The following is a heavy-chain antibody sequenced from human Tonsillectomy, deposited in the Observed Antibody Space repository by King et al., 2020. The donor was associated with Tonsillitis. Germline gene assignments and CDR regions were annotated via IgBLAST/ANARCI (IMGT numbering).Heavy chain of an antibody. CDR2: IDPSDSYT. CDR1: GYSFTSYW. CDR3: ARLLVEAAAVQNPGVDP. Sequence: QLVQSGAEVKKPGESLRISCKGSGYSFTSYWISWVRQMPGKGLEWMGRIDPSDSYTNYSPSFQGHVTISADKSISTAYLQWSSLKASDTAMYYCARLLVEAAAVQNPGVDPWGQGTLVTVSS. J-gene: IGHJ5*02. D-gene: IGHD6-13*01. V-gene: IGHV5-10-1*03.